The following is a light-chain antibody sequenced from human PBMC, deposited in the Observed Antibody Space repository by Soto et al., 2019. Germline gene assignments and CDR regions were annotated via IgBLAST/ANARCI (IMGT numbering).Light chain of an antibody. CDR3: ISYTGKSASYV. Sequence: QSVLAQPASVSGSPGQPITISCTGTSTDVGAYNYVAWYQQHPGKAPKLIIYGVTNRPSGVSYRFSASKSGNTASLTISGLHSEDEADYYCISYTGKSASYVFGTGTKVTVL. V-gene: IGLV2-14*01. J-gene: IGLJ1*01. CDR2: GVT. CDR1: STDVGAYNY.